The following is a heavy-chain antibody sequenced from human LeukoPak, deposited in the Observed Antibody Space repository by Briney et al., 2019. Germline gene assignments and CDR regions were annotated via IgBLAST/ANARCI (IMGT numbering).Heavy chain of an antibody. CDR1: DXSVSTNY. CDR3: ASGTTTKGFGY. Sequence: SETLSLTCSVSDXSVSTNYWSWIRQPPGKGLEWIGYIYYSGTTNYNPSLKSRITMSFDTSKNQFSLRLSSVTAADTAVYYCASGTTTKGFGYWGQGTLVTVSS. D-gene: IGHD1-7*01. V-gene: IGHV4-59*02. CDR2: IYYSGTT. J-gene: IGHJ4*02.